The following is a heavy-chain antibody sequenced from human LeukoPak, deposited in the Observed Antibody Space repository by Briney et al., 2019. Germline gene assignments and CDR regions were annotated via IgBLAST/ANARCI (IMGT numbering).Heavy chain of an antibody. D-gene: IGHD2-21*01. J-gene: IGHJ6*03. Sequence: PSETLSLTCSVSGYSISSNYYWVWIRQPPGKGLEWVGSIYHSGSTYYNPSLKSRVTISVDTSKNQFSLKLSSVTAADTAVYYCARGGSGVLWNYYYMDVWGKGTTVTISS. V-gene: IGHV4-38-2*02. CDR2: IYHSGST. CDR3: ARGGSGVLWNYYYMDV. CDR1: GYSISSNYY.